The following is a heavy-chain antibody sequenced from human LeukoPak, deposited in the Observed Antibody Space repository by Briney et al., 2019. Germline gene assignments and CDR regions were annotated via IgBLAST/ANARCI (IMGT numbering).Heavy chain of an antibody. CDR1: GFTFSSYG. J-gene: IGHJ5*02. CDR3: AKAPYSTGAYGWFDP. Sequence: GGSLRLSCAASGFTFSSYGMHWVRQAPGKGLEWVALISYDGSNINYGDSVKGRFTVSRDNSKNTLFLQVNSLRAEDTAVYYCAKAPYSTGAYGWFDPWGQGTLVTVSS. CDR2: ISYDGSNI. V-gene: IGHV3-30*18. D-gene: IGHD3-10*01.